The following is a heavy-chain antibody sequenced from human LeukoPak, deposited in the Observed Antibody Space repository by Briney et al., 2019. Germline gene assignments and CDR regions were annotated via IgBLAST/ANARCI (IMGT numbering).Heavy chain of an antibody. CDR1: GYSVSSGYY. Sequence: MASETLSLTCGVSGYSVSSGYYWGWIRQPPKKGLEWIGSIDHSGTTYNNPSLRSRVTISVDTSKNQFSLKLSSVTAADTAVYYCARRRKGLAFDIWGQGTMVTVSS. CDR3: ARRRKGLAFDI. J-gene: IGHJ3*02. V-gene: IGHV4-38-2*01. CDR2: IDHSGTT.